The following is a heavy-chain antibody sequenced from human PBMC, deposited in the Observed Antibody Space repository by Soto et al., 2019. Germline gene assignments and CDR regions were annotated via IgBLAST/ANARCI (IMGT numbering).Heavy chain of an antibody. CDR2: ISSSSSYI. D-gene: IGHD2-21*02. CDR3: ARAGGGNSYYFDY. V-gene: IGHV3-21*01. J-gene: IGHJ4*02. Sequence: KPGGSLRLSCAASGFTFSSYSMNWVRQAPGKGLEWVSSISSSSSYIYYADSVKGRFTISRDNAKNSLYLQMNSLRAEDTAVYYCARAGGGNSYYFDYWGQGTLVTVSS. CDR1: GFTFSSYS.